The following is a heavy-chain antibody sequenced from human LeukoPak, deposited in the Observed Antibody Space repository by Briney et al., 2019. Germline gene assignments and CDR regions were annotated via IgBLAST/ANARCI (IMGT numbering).Heavy chain of an antibody. CDR1: GFSYSRYD. V-gene: IGHV3-23*01. CDR2: ISGSGGNA. CDR3: AKRYDFWSGSFNYYNMDV. J-gene: IGHJ6*02. Sequence: GGSLRLSCVRAGFSYSRYDMICVRQAPGKGLECVSGISGSGGNAYYANSIKGRFTISRDNSKNTLYLQMNSLRAEDTAVYYCAKRYDFWSGSFNYYNMDVWGQGTTVTVSS. D-gene: IGHD3-3*01.